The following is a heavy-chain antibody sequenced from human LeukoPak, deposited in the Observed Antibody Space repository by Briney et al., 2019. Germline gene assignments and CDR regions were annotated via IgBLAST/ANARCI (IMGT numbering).Heavy chain of an antibody. J-gene: IGHJ6*02. V-gene: IGHV4-34*01. D-gene: IGHD1-14*01. CDR3: ARGAGRYLYYYGMDV. Sequence: SETLSLTCAVYGGSFSGYYWSWIRQPPGKGLEWIGEINHSGSTNYNPSLKSRVTISVDTSKNQFSLKLSSVTAADTAVYYCARGAGRYLYYYGMDVWGQGTTVTVSS. CDR1: GGSFSGYY. CDR2: INHSGST.